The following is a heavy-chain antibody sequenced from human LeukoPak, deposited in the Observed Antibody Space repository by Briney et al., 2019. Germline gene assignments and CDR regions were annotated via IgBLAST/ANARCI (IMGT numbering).Heavy chain of an antibody. CDR1: GYSISSGYY. CDR3: ARVLGGIAARPEYSDY. D-gene: IGHD6-6*01. J-gene: IGHJ4*02. V-gene: IGHV4-38-2*01. Sequence: SETLSLTCAVSGYSISSGYYWGWIRQSPRKGLEWIGSIHHSGSTYYNPSLKSRVTISVDTSKNQFSLKLSSVTAADTAVYFCARVLGGIAARPEYSDYWGQGTLVTVSS. CDR2: IHHSGST.